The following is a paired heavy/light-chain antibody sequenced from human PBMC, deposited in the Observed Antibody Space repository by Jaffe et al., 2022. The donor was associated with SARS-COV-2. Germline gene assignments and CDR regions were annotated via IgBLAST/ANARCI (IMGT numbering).Heavy chain of an antibody. CDR3: ARDGDGWSRDY. V-gene: IGHV3-21*01. Sequence: DVQLVESGGGLAKPGGSLRLSCAASGFTFSSCSMNWLRQAPGKGLEWVSCISSDSKYIYYADSMKGRFTVSRDNAKNSLYLQMNSLRAEDTAVYYCARDGDGWSRDYWGQGTLVTVSS. J-gene: IGHJ4*02. CDR1: GFTFSSCS. CDR2: ISSDSKYI. D-gene: IGHD6-19*01.
Light chain of an antibody. J-gene: IGLJ2*01. CDR2: EVS. V-gene: IGLV2-8*01. CDR3: SSYAGSNNLV. CDR1: SNDVGGYNY. Sequence: QSALTQPPSASGSLGQSVTISCTGTSNDVGGYNYVSWYQQHPDKAPKLMIYEVSKRPSGVPDRFSGSKSGNTASLTVSGLQAEDEADYHCSSYAGSNNLVFGGGTKLTVL.